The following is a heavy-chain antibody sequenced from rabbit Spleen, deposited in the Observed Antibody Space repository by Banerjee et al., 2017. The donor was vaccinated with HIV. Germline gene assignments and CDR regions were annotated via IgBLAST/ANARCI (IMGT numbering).Heavy chain of an antibody. J-gene: IGHJ4*01. V-gene: IGHV1S40*01. CDR1: GFSFSRSYD. Sequence: LVESGGGLVKPGASLTLTCTASGFSFSRSYDMCWVRQAPGKGLEWIGFIYTGNGKNYYASWAKGRFTISKTSSTTVTLQVTSLTAADTATYFCVRDLGYDDYSEKGYFNLWGPGTLVTVS. D-gene: IGHD2-1*01. CDR2: IYTGNGKN. CDR3: VRDLGYDDYSEKGYFNL.